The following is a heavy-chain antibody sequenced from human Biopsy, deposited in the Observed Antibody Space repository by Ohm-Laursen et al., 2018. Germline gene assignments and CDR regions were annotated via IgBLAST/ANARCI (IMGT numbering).Heavy chain of an antibody. Sequence: SQTLSLTCSVSGPSVKTSGYFWAWIRQRPGKGLEWIGYLSYNERTHYNPSLTNRLAISFDTSNNRISLQLRSVSVADTAVYYCVREPKTGTAEAWYFDLWGRGSPVTVPS. CDR2: LSYNERT. CDR3: VREPKTGTAEAWYFDL. J-gene: IGHJ2*01. V-gene: IGHV4-31*03. CDR1: GPSVKTSGYF. D-gene: IGHD3-9*01.